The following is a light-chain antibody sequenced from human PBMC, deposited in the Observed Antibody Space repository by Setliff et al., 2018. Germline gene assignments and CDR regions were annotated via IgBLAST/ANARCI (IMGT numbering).Light chain of an antibody. CDR1: SSDVGSYDL. V-gene: IGLV2-14*03. Sequence: QSVLTQPASVSGSPGQSITISCSGTSSDVGSYDLVSWYQQHPGKAPKLIIYGVSDRPSGVSNRFSGSKSGNTASLTISGLQTEDEADYYCSSYTGNTFIFAAGTKVTVL. J-gene: IGLJ1*01. CDR2: GVS. CDR3: SSYTGNTFI.